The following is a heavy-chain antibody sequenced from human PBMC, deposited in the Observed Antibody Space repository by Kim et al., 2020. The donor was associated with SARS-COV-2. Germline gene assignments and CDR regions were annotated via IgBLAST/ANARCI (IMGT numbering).Heavy chain of an antibody. J-gene: IGHJ4*02. CDR3: VRDIRGFSGYLY. Sequence: GGSLRLSCAASGFTFSYFNMNWVRQAPRKGLEWISYISSTSDTIYYADSVKGRFTISRDNAKDSLFLQMNSLRDDDTAVYYCVRDIRGFSGYLYWGRGALVTVFS. CDR1: GFTFSYFN. V-gene: IGHV3-48*02. CDR2: ISSTSDTI. D-gene: IGHD5-12*01.